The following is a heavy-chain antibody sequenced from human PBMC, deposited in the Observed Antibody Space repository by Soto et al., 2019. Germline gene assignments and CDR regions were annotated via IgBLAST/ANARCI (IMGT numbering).Heavy chain of an antibody. J-gene: IGHJ3*02. D-gene: IGHD3-10*01. CDR1: GFSLSTSGMC. V-gene: IGHV2-70*11. Sequence: ESGPTLVNPTQTLTLTCTFSGFSLSTSGMCVSWIRQPPGKALEWLARIDWGDDKYYSTSLKTRLTISKDTSKNQVVLTMTNMDPVDTATYYCARIPFMVRDNNAFDIWGQGTMVTVSS. CDR2: IDWGDDK. CDR3: ARIPFMVRDNNAFDI.